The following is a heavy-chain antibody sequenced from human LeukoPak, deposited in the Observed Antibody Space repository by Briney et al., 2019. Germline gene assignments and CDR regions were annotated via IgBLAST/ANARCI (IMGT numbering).Heavy chain of an antibody. CDR1: GGSFSGYY. Sequence: PSETLSLTCAVYGGSFSGYYWSWIRQPPGKGLEWIGEINHSGSTNYNPSLKSRVTISVDTSKNQFSLKLSSVTAADTAVYYCARGVRGFWSGYYKLDYWGQGTLVTVSS. V-gene: IGHV4-34*01. CDR2: INHSGST. CDR3: ARGVRGFWSGYYKLDY. J-gene: IGHJ4*02. D-gene: IGHD3-3*01.